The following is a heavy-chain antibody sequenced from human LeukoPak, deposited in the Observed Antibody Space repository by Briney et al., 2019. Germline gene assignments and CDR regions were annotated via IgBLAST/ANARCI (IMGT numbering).Heavy chain of an antibody. J-gene: IGHJ3*02. Sequence: GSLRLSCVVSGFSFSDYDMHWVRPGAGKGLEWVSAISIGGDTYYPGSVKGRFSISRENARNSFYLQMNNLRVGDTAIYYCARAHVGAGLAFDIWGQGTMVTVSS. D-gene: IGHD1-26*01. CDR2: ISIGGDT. V-gene: IGHV3-13*01. CDR3: ARAHVGAGLAFDI. CDR1: GFSFSDYD.